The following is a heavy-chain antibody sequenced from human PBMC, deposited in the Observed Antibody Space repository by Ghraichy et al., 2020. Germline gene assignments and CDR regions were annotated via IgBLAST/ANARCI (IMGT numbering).Heavy chain of an antibody. J-gene: IGHJ6*03. D-gene: IGHD3-16*01. CDR3: ARASFRTYYYYMDV. CDR1: GGSISSGGYS. Sequence: LRLSCAVSGGSISSGGYSWSWIRQPPGKGLEWIGYIYHSGSTYYNPSLKSRVTISVDRSKNQFSLKLSSVTAADTAVYYCARASFRTYYYYMDVWGKGTTVTVSS. V-gene: IGHV4-30-2*01. CDR2: IYHSGST.